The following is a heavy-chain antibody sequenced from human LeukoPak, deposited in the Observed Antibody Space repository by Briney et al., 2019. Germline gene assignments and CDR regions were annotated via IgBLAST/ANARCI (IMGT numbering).Heavy chain of an antibody. J-gene: IGHJ3*02. CDR2: ISAQHGQT. V-gene: IGHV1-18*01. CDR3: ATLRFLEWLGYAFDI. D-gene: IGHD3-3*01. CDR1: GYSENFYG. Sequence: ASVKVSCKTSGYSENFYGITWVRQVAGQGLEWMGWISAQHGQTEYAPNSQDRVTMTTDTYTNTAYMELSSLRSEDTAVYYCATLRFLEWLGYAFDIWGQGTMVTVSS.